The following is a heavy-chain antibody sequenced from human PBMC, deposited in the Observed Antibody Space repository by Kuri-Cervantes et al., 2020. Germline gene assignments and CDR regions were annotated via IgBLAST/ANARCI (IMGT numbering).Heavy chain of an antibody. D-gene: IGHD5-18*01. V-gene: IGHV4-30-4*01. Sequence: SETLSLTCTVSGGSISSGDYYWSWIRQPPGKGLEWIGYIYYSGSTYYNPSLKSRVIISVDTSKNQFSLKLSSVTAADTAVYYCAREAVDTAMAPHYYYGMDVWGQGTTVTVSS. J-gene: IGHJ6*02. CDR3: AREAVDTAMAPHYYYGMDV. CDR2: IYYSGST. CDR1: GGSISSGDYY.